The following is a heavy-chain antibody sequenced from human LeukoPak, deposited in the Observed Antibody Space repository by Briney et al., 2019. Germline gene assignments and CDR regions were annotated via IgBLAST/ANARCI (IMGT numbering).Heavy chain of an antibody. CDR1: GGSISSYY. Sequence: PSETLSLTCTVSGGSISSYYWSWIRQPPGKGLEWIGYIYYSGSTNYNPSLKSRVTISVDTSKNQFSLKLSSVTAADTAVYYCARQVPWFGELFGAFDIWGPRTMVTVSS. CDR2: IYYSGST. V-gene: IGHV4-59*08. D-gene: IGHD3-10*01. J-gene: IGHJ3*02. CDR3: ARQVPWFGELFGAFDI.